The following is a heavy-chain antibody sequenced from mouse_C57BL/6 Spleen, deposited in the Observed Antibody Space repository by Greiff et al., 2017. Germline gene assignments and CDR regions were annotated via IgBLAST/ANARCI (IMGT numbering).Heavy chain of an antibody. V-gene: IGHV1-82*01. CDR1: GYAFSSSW. CDR2: IYPGDGDT. Sequence: VQLQQSGPELVKPGASVKISCKASGYAFSSSWMNWVKQRPGKGLEWIGRIYPGDGDTNYNGKFKGKATLTADKSSSTAYMQLSSLTSEDSAVYFWARDDYGSSYVDYWGQGTTLTVSS. D-gene: IGHD1-1*01. J-gene: IGHJ2*01. CDR3: ARDDYGSSYVDY.